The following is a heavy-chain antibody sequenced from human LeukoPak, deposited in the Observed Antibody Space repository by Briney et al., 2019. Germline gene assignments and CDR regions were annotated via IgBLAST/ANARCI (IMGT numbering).Heavy chain of an antibody. CDR3: TTDAYCSGGSCYDFDY. CDR1: GFTFSSYA. V-gene: IGHV3-15*01. Sequence: PGRSLRLSCAASGFTFSSYAMHWVRQAPGKGLEWVGRIKSKTDGGTTDYAAPVKGRFTISRDDSKNTLYLQMNSLKTEDTAEYYCTTDAYCSGGSCYDFDYWGQGTLVTVSS. J-gene: IGHJ4*02. D-gene: IGHD2-15*01. CDR2: IKSKTDGGTT.